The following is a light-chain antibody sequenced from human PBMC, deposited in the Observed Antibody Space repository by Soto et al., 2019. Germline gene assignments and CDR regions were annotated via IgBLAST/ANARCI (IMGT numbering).Light chain of an antibody. CDR3: QSYDSSPSGYV. CDR2: GDT. Sequence: QSVLTQPPGVSGAPGQRVTISCTGSSSNIGAGYDVHWYQQLPGTAPKLLIYGDTNRPSGVPDRFSGSKSATSVSLAITGLQAEDEADYYCQSYDSSPSGYVFGTWTKLTVL. J-gene: IGLJ1*01. V-gene: IGLV1-40*01. CDR1: SSNIGAGYD.